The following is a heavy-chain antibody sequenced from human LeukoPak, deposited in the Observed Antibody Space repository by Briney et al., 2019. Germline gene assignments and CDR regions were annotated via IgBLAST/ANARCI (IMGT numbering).Heavy chain of an antibody. CDR2: TYYRSKWYN. J-gene: IGHJ4*02. Sequence: SQTLPLTCAISGDSVSNNSAIWIWIRQSPSRGLQWLGRTYYRSKWYNDYAVSVKSRITLNVDTSKNQFSLQLNSVTPEDTAVYYCARSSNLHYFDYWGQGTQVTVSS. V-gene: IGHV6-1*01. CDR1: GDSVSNNSAI. CDR3: ARSSNLHYFDY.